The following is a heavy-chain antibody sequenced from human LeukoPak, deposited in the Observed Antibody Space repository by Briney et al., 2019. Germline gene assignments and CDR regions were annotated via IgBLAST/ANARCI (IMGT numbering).Heavy chain of an antibody. CDR2: ISYDGSNK. CDR3: AKGMYYYDSSGYYYVDY. V-gene: IGHV3-30*18. CDR1: GFTFSSYG. Sequence: PGRSLRLSCAASGFTFSSYGMHWVRQAPGKGLEWVAVISYDGSNKYYADSVKGRFTISRDNSKNTLYLQMNSLRAVDTAVYYCAKGMYYYDSSGYYYVDYWGQGTLVTVSS. J-gene: IGHJ4*02. D-gene: IGHD3-22*01.